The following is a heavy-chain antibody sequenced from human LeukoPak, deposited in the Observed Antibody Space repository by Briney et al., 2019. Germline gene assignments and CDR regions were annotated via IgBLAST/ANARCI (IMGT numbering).Heavy chain of an antibody. V-gene: IGHV4-59*08. D-gene: IGHD1-1*01. CDR1: GDSITSYY. CDR3: AKTWNDGWFDP. CDR2: IDYSGST. J-gene: IGHJ5*02. Sequence: SETLSLTCSVSGDSITSYYWSRIRQPPGKGLEWIGYIDYSGSTNCNPSLKSRLIISRDTAKNQFSLRLSSVTAADTAVYYCAKTWNDGWFDPWGQGTLVTVSS.